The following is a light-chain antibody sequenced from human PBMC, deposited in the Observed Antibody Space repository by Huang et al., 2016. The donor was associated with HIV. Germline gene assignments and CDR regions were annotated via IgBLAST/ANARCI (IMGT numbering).Light chain of an antibody. Sequence: DIQMTQSPSAMSASVGDKVTITCRASQAISNDLVWFQQKPGRAPKRLIYAASRLQSGVPSRFSGSGYGTKFTLTISSLQPEDFATYYCLQHHAYPRTFGPGTKVEVK. CDR2: AAS. J-gene: IGKJ1*01. CDR3: LQHHAYPRT. CDR1: QAISND. V-gene: IGKV1-17*03.